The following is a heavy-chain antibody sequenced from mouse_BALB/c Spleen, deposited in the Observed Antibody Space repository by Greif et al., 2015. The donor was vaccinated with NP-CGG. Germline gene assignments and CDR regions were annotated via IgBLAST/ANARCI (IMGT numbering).Heavy chain of an antibody. Sequence: QVQLQQSGSVLVRPGASVKLSCKASGYTFTSSWMHWAKQRPGQGLEWIGEIHPNSGNTNYNEKFKGKATLAVDTSSSTAYVDLSSLTSEDSAVYYCARDWYFDYRGQGTTLTVSS. D-gene: IGHD4-1*01. CDR1: GYTFTSSW. V-gene: IGHV1S130*01. CDR3: ARDWYFDY. J-gene: IGHJ2*01. CDR2: IHPNSGNT.